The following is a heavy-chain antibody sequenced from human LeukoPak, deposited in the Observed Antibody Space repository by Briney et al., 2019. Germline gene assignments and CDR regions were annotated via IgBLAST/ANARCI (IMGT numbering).Heavy chain of an antibody. CDR1: GFTFNTYW. Sequence: GGSLRLSCVASGFTFNTYWIHWVRQVPGKGLEWVSLISGDGGVTHYADSWRGRFTISRDNDKSSLFLQMNSLRVEDTAFYYCAKGNNSLSYNFDYWGQGTLVTVSS. V-gene: IGHV3-43*02. D-gene: IGHD2/OR15-2a*01. J-gene: IGHJ4*02. CDR2: ISGDGGVT. CDR3: AKGNNSLSYNFDY.